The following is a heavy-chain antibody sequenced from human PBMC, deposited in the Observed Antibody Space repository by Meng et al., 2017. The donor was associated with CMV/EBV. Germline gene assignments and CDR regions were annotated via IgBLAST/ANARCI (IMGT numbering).Heavy chain of an antibody. J-gene: IGHJ5*02. CDR1: GYSFTSYW. D-gene: IGHD2-2*01. V-gene: IGHV5-51*01. Sequence: GESLKISCKGSGYSFTSYWIGWVRQMPGKGLEWMGIIYPGDSDTRYSPSFQGQVTISADKSISTVYLQWSSLKASDTAMYYCARWDCSSTSCPNWFDPWGQGTLVTVSS. CDR2: IYPGDSDT. CDR3: ARWDCSSTSCPNWFDP.